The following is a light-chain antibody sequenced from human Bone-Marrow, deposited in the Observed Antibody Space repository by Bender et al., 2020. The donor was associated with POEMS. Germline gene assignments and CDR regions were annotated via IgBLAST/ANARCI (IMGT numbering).Light chain of an antibody. J-gene: IGLJ3*02. CDR3: AAWDDSLSGPV. Sequence: QSALTQPPSASGSPGQSVTISCTGSSSDVGAYNYVSWYQQYPGKAPKVMIYDVSNRPSGVSNRFSGSKSGNTASLTISGLQAEDEADYYCAAWDDSLSGPVFGGGTKLTVL. V-gene: IGLV2-14*03. CDR1: SSDVGAYNY. CDR2: DVS.